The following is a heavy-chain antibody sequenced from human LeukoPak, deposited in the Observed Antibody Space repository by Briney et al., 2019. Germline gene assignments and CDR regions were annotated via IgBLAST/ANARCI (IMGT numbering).Heavy chain of an antibody. CDR3: VKGLSWGYSFVY. CDR2: ISSNGGST. CDR1: GFTFSSFG. D-gene: IGHD1-26*01. V-gene: IGHV3-64D*06. J-gene: IGHJ4*02. Sequence: GGSLRLSCSASGFTFSSFGIRCVRQAPGKGLEYVSAISSNGGSTYYADSVKGRFTISRDNSKNTLYLQMSSLKAEDTAVYYCVKGLSWGYSFVYRVQGAPVTVSS.